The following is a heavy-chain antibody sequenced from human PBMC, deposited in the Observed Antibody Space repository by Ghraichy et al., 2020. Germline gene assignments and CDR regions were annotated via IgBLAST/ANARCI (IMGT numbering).Heavy chain of an antibody. CDR2: INPNSGGT. V-gene: IGHV1-2*04. Sequence: ASVKVSCKASGYTFTDYYMHWVRQAPGQGLEWMGWINPNSGGTNYAQKFQGWVTMTRDTSISTAYMELSRLRSDDTAVYYCARGDSGYDPLDYWGQGTLVTVSS. J-gene: IGHJ4*02. D-gene: IGHD5-12*01. CDR3: ARGDSGYDPLDY. CDR1: GYTFTDYY.